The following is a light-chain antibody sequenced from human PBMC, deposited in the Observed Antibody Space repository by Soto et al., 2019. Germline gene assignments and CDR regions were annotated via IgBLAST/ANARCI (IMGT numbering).Light chain of an antibody. CDR3: PQYGRSGT. V-gene: IGKV3-20*01. CDR2: GAS. CDR1: QSVSNNY. J-gene: IGKJ1*01. Sequence: EIMGTQSASTLALARGEIATLTSRASQSVSNNYLAGYQQKPGPAPRLLIYGASNRATGIPDRFSGSGSGKAFTLTISRLEPEDFAGSSCPQYGRSGTLRQGTKEDI.